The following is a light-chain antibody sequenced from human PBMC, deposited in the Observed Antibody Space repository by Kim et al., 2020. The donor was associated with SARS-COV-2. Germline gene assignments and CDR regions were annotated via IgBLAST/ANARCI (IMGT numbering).Light chain of an antibody. CDR1: KLGDKY. CDR2: QDN. Sequence: SYELTQPPSVSVSPGQTASITCSGYKLGDKYVSWYQQKLGQSPAVVIYQDNQRPSGLPERFSGSNSGNTATLTISGTQAMDEADYYCQAWDSSTHNYVFG. CDR3: QAWDSSTHNYV. V-gene: IGLV3-1*01. J-gene: IGLJ1*01.